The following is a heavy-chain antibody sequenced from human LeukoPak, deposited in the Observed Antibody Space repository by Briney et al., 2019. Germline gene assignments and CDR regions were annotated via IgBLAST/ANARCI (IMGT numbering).Heavy chain of an antibody. CDR1: GFTVSSNY. CDR3: ANGGSYYPFDY. Sequence: GGSPRLSCAASGFTVSSNYMSWVRQAPGKGLEWVSAIYSGGSTYYADSVKGRFTISRDNSKNTLYLQMNSLRAEDTAVYYCANGGSYYPFDYWGQGTLVTVSS. CDR2: IYSGGST. D-gene: IGHD1-26*01. J-gene: IGHJ4*02. V-gene: IGHV3-53*01.